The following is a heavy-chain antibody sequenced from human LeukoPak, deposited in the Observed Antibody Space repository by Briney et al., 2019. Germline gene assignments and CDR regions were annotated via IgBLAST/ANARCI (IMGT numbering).Heavy chain of an antibody. V-gene: IGHV3-21*01. D-gene: IGHD1-26*01. CDR1: GFTFSSYS. J-gene: IGHJ3*02. Sequence: GGSLRLSCAASGFTFSSYSMNWVRQAPGKGLEWVSSISSSSSYIYYADSVKGRFTISRDNAKNSLYLQMNSLRAEDTAVYYCARGGVKVEVGAPRDDAFDIWGQGTTVTVSS. CDR3: ARGGVKVEVGAPRDDAFDI. CDR2: ISSSSSYI.